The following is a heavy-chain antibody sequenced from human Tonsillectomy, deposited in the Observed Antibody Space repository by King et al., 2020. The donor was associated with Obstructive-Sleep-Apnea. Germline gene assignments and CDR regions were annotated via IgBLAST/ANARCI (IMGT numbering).Heavy chain of an antibody. CDR1: GYTFTSFG. Sequence: QLVQSGGEVKKPGASVKVSCKTSGYTFTSFGVSWVRQAPGQGLEWMGWINTYNGNTDYAQRLQGRVTMTTDTSTSTAYMELRSLRSDDTAVYYCARDLGYSSSWGQGTLVTVSS. V-gene: IGHV1-18*01. D-gene: IGHD6-13*01. J-gene: IGHJ4*02. CDR3: ARDLGYSSS. CDR2: INTYNGNT.